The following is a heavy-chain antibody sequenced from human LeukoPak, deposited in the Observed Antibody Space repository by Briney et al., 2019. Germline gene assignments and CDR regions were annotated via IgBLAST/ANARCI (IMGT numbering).Heavy chain of an antibody. V-gene: IGHV4-31*03. CDR1: GGSISSGGYY. D-gene: IGHD2-2*01. Sequence: PSETLSLTCTVSGGSISSGGYYWSWIRQHPGKGLEWIGYIYYSGSTYYNPSLKSRVTISVDTSKHQFSLKLSSVTAADTAVYYCARAHCSSTSCHGHYFDYWGQGTLVTVSS. CDR3: ARAHCSSTSCHGHYFDY. J-gene: IGHJ4*02. CDR2: IYYSGST.